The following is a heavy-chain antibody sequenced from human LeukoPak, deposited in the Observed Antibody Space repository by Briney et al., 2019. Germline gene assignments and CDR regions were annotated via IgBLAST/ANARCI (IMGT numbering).Heavy chain of an antibody. J-gene: IGHJ4*02. CDR3: ARTYYYDSSGYFDY. CDR2: ISAYNGNT. D-gene: IGHD3-22*01. Sequence: GASVKVSCKASGYTFTSYGISWVRQAPGQGLEWMGWISAYNGNTNYAQKLQGRVTMTTDTSTSTAYMELRSLRSEDTAVYYCARTYYYDSSGYFDYWGQGTLVTVSS. V-gene: IGHV1-18*01. CDR1: GYTFTSYG.